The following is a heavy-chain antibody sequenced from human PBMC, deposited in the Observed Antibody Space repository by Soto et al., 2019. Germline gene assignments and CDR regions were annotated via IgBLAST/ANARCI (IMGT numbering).Heavy chain of an antibody. CDR1: GYTFTSYA. D-gene: IGHD2-8*01. J-gene: IGHJ6*04. CDR3: ARAHCTNGVCYTYYYYYYDMDV. V-gene: IGHV1-3*01. CDR2: INAGNGNT. Sequence: APVKVSCKASGYTFTSYAIHWVRQAPGQRLEWMGWINAGNGNTKYSQKFQGRVTITRDTSASTAYMELSSLRSEDTAVYYCARAHCTNGVCYTYYYYYYDMDVWGKGTTVTVSS.